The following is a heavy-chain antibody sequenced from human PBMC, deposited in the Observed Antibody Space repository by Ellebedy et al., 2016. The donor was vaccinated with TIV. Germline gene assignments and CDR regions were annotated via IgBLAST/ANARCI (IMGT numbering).Heavy chain of an antibody. CDR1: DGSIRSYH. D-gene: IGHD3-10*01. V-gene: IGHV4-59*01. CDR2: FHYSGTT. Sequence: SETLSLXXTVSDGSIRSYHWSWIRQSPGKGLEWIGYFHYSGTTNYNPSLKSRLSISVDTSKNQFSLNLGSVTAADTGVYYCARTSTMVRGALDYWGQGTLVTVSS. CDR3: ARTSTMVRGALDY. J-gene: IGHJ4*02.